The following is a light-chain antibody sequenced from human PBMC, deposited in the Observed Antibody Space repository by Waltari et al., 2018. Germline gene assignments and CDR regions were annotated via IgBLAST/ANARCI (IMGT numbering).Light chain of an antibody. CDR1: QSVRSY. CDR3: QHRSVWPLT. CDR2: DTS. J-gene: IGKJ4*01. V-gene: IGKV3-11*01. Sequence: IVLTQSPATLSLFPGERATLSCRASQSVRSYLAWYQQKPGQAPRLLIYDTSYRATVVPVRFSGSGSGTDYTLTISSLEPEDFAVYYCQHRSVWPLTFGGGTKVEMK.